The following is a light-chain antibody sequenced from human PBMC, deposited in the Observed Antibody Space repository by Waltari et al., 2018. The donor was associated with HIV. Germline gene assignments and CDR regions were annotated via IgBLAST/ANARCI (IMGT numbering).Light chain of an antibody. CDR3: QQAKNFPRT. Sequence: DIQLTQSPSSLSASVGDRVTITCRTSQGISTWLAWYQQKPGEAPKLLIYDVSSLQSGVPSRFSGSGSGTDFTLTISSLQPEDFATYYCQQAKNFPRTFGQGTKVEIK. V-gene: IGKV1-12*01. CDR2: DVS. CDR1: QGISTW. J-gene: IGKJ1*01.